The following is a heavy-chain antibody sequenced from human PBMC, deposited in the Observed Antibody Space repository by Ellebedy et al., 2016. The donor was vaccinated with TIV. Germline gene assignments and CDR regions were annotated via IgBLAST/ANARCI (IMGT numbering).Heavy chain of an antibody. V-gene: IGHV3-7*01. CDR1: GFTFSYYW. D-gene: IGHD2-8*01. CDR3: VRDKMEGPTLFDD. CDR2: IKQDESEK. J-gene: IGHJ4*02. Sequence: GESLKISXAASGFTFSYYWMSWVRQAPGKGLEWVANIKQDESEKYYVGSVKGRFTISRDNAKNSLYLQMNSLRVEDTAVYYCVRDKMEGPTLFDDWGQGTLVTVSS.